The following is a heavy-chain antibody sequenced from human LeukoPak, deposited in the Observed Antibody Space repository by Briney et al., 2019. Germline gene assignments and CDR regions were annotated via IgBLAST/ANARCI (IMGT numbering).Heavy chain of an antibody. CDR3: AREQREMATKELLY. V-gene: IGHV1-2*02. J-gene: IGHJ4*02. CDR1: GYTFTGYY. CDR2: INPNSSGT. D-gene: IGHD5-24*01. Sequence: ASVKVSCKASGYTFTGYYMHWVRQAPGQGLEWMGWINPNSSGTNYAQKFQGRVTMTRDTSISTAYMELSRLRSDDTAVYYCAREQREMATKELLYWGQGTLVTVSS.